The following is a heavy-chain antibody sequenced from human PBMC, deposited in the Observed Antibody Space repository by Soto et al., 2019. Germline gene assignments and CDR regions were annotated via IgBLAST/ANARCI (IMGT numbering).Heavy chain of an antibody. Sequence: SETLSLTCTVSGGSIGNYYWSWIRQPPGKGLECIGYISHSGSTKYNPSLKNRVSILRDTSKNQFSLKLSSVTAADTAVYYCARSSSGSYYLQYWGQGALVTVPS. D-gene: IGHD3-10*01. CDR3: ARSSSGSYYLQY. V-gene: IGHV4-59*01. J-gene: IGHJ4*02. CDR2: ISHSGST. CDR1: GGSIGNYY.